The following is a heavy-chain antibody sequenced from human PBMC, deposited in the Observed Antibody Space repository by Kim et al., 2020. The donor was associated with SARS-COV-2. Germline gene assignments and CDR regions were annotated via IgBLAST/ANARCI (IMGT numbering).Heavy chain of an antibody. CDR1: GFTFSSYA. CDR2: ISGSGGST. V-gene: IGHV3-23*01. J-gene: IGHJ4*02. D-gene: IGHD3-10*01. CDR3: AKSFYYYGSGSYYY. Sequence: GGSLRLSCAASGFTFSSYAMSWVRQAPGKGLEWVSAISGSGGSTYYADSVKGRFTISRDNSKNTLYLQMNSLRAEDTAVYYCAKSFYYYGSGSYYYWGQGTLVTVSS.